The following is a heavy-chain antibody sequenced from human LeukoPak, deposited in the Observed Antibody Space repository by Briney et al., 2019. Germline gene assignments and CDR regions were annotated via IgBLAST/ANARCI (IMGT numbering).Heavy chain of an antibody. J-gene: IGHJ4*02. CDR3: ARDWGSIKVITDY. Sequence: GASVKVSCKATGYTFTSYGVSWVRQGPGQGLEWVGWISSNSDNTNYARKFQGRVTMTTDTSTSTAYMELRSLRSDDTAVYYCARDWGSIKVITDYWGQGTLVTVSS. CDR1: GYTFTSYG. V-gene: IGHV1-18*01. CDR2: ISSNSDNT. D-gene: IGHD3-16*01.